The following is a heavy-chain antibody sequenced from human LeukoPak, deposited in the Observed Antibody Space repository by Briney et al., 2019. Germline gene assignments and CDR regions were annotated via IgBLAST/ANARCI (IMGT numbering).Heavy chain of an antibody. J-gene: IGHJ4*02. Sequence: PGGSLRLSCAASGFTFSSYWMSWVRQAPGKGLEWVANIKQDGSEKYYVDSVKGRFTISRDNAKNSLYLQMNSLRAEDTAVYYCAKIIPGGPRSYYYWGQGTHVTVSS. CDR2: IKQDGSEK. D-gene: IGHD3-10*01. V-gene: IGHV3-7*03. CDR1: GFTFSSYW. CDR3: AKIIPGGPRSYYY.